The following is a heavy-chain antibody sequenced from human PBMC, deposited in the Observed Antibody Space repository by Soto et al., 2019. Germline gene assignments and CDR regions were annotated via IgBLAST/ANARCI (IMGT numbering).Heavy chain of an antibody. V-gene: IGHV1-24*01. J-gene: IGHJ5*02. D-gene: IGHD6-19*01. CDR1: GYTLTEVS. CDR2: FDPEDGET. Sequence: QVQLVQSGAEVKKPGASVKVSCKVSGYTLTEVSMHWVRQAPGKGLEWMGGFDPEDGETIYAQKFQGRVTMTEDTSTDTAYMELSSLRSEDTAVYYCATASRRDYSSVWYWFDPWGQGTLVTVSS. CDR3: ATASRRDYSSVWYWFDP.